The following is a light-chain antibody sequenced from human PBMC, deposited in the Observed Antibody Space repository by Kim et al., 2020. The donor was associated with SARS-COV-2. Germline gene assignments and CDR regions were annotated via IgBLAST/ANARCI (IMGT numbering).Light chain of an antibody. CDR3: NSRDNSAKVI. Sequence: SSELTQDPAVSVALGQTVRITCQGDSLRSYFATWYQQKPRHAPLLVIYGRNSRPSGIPDRFSGSASGNTASLTISGAQAEHEADYYCNSRDNSAKVIFGGGTQLTVL. CDR1: SLRSYF. CDR2: GRN. J-gene: IGLJ2*01. V-gene: IGLV3-19*01.